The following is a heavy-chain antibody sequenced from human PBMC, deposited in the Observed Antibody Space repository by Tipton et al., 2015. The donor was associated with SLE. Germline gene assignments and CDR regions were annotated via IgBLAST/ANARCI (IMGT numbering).Heavy chain of an antibody. Sequence: SLRLSCAASGFTFSSYGMHWVRQAPGKGLEWVAVIWYDGSNKYYADSVKGRFTISRDNSKNTLYLQMNSLRAEDTAVYYCAGGLLWFGELYLWGQGTLVTVSS. CDR2: IWYDGSNK. J-gene: IGHJ5*02. CDR3: AGGLLWFGELYL. V-gene: IGHV3-33*01. CDR1: GFTFSSYG. D-gene: IGHD3-10*01.